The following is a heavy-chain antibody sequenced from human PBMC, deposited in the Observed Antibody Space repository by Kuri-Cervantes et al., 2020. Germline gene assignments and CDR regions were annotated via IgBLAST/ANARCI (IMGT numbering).Heavy chain of an antibody. Sequence: ESLKISCAVYVGYFSGYYWSWIRQPPGKGLEWIGEINHSGSTNYNPSLKSRVTISVDTSKNQFSLKLSSVTAADTAVYYCAREPPVQNAFDIWGQGTMVTVSS. J-gene: IGHJ3*02. CDR1: VGYFSGYY. V-gene: IGHV4-34*01. CDR3: AREPPVQNAFDI. CDR2: INHSGST.